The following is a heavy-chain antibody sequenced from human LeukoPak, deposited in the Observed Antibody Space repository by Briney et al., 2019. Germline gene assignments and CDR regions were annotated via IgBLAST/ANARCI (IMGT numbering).Heavy chain of an antibody. Sequence: GESLKISCKGSGYSFTSYWFSWVRQMPGKGLEWMGRIDPSDSYTNYSPSFQGHVTISADKSISTAYLQWSSLKASDTAMYYCARYTVAGPYYFDYWGQGTLVTVSS. D-gene: IGHD6-19*01. CDR3: ARYTVAGPYYFDY. CDR2: IDPSDSYT. V-gene: IGHV5-10-1*01. J-gene: IGHJ4*02. CDR1: GYSFTSYW.